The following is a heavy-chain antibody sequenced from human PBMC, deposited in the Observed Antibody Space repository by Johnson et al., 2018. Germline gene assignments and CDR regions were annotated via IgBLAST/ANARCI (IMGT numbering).Heavy chain of an antibody. V-gene: IGHV3-30-3*01. CDR2: ISYDGSNK. Sequence: QVQLVESGGGLVQPGRSLRLPCGVSGFIFSRYAMHWVRQAPGKGLEWVAVISYDGSNKSYTDSVKGRVTIYRDNSKNKMYLQMNSLRAEDTAVYYCARGPRYATLRLGELSSLREEYFQYWGQGTLVTVSS. D-gene: IGHD3-16*02. J-gene: IGHJ1*01. CDR1: GFIFSRYA. CDR3: ARGPRYATLRLGELSSLREEYFQY.